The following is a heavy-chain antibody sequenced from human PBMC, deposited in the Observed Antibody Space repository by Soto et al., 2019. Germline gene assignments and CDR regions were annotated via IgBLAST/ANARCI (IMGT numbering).Heavy chain of an antibody. Sequence: EVQLVESGGGLVQPGGSLRLSCAAPGFTFSDHYMDWVRQAPGKGLECVGRTRNKGNSYTTEYAASVKGRFTISRDDSKNSLYLQMNSLKTEDTAVYYCAREGSSAWFWYFDLWGRGTLVTVSS. CDR3: AREGSSAWFWYFDL. J-gene: IGHJ2*01. CDR1: GFTFSDHY. V-gene: IGHV3-72*01. CDR2: TRNKGNSYTT. D-gene: IGHD6-19*01.